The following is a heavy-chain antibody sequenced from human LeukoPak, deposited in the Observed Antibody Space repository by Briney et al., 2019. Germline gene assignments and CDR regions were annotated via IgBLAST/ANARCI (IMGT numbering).Heavy chain of an antibody. J-gene: IGHJ4*02. CDR2: IYYSGST. V-gene: IGHV4-39*01. Sequence: ASEILSLTFTVSGGSISSSTYYWGWIRQPPGKGLEWIGSIYYSGSTYYNPSLKSRVTISVDTSKNQFSLSSETAADTAVYYCARHSRGPAAGPAFDYWGQGTLVTVSS. D-gene: IGHD6-13*01. CDR3: ARHSRGPAAGPAFDY. CDR1: GGSISSSTYY.